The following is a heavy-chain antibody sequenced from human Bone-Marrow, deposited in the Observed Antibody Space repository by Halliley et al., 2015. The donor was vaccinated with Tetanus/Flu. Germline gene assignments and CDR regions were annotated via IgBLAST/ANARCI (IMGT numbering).Heavy chain of an antibody. CDR2: NHSGSP. J-gene: IGHJ4*02. CDR3: ARGRPRYCSGGACYWETDY. D-gene: IGHD2-15*01. Sequence: NHSGSPNYIPPLKSRVTLSVDTPRNQFSLKLTSVTAADTAVYYCARGRPRYCSGGACYWETDYWGQGTLVTVSS. V-gene: IGHV4-34*01.